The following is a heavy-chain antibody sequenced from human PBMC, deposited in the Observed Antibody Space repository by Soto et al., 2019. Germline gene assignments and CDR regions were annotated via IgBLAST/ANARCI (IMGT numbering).Heavy chain of an antibody. CDR1: GYTFTSYG. J-gene: IGHJ5*02. CDR3: ARIQPIVVVPAAIKGWFDP. Sequence: ASVKVSCKASGYTFTSYGISWVRQAPGQGLEWMGWISAYNGNTNYAQKLQGRVTMTTDTSTSTAYMELRSLRSDDTAAYYCARIQPIVVVPAAIKGWFDPWGQGTLVTVPS. CDR2: ISAYNGNT. V-gene: IGHV1-18*01. D-gene: IGHD2-2*01.